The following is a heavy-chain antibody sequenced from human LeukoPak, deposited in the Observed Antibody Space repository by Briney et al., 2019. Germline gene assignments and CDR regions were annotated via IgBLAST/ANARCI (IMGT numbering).Heavy chain of an antibody. CDR2: IYYSGST. CDR3: ARWRGYYSGAYFDY. D-gene: IGHD3-3*01. CDR1: GGSISSYY. Sequence: PSETLSLTCTVSGGSISSYYWSWIRQPPGKGLEWIGYIYYSGSTNYNPSLKSRVTISVDTSKNQFSLKLSSVTAADTAVYYCARWRGYYSGAYFDYWGQGTLVTVSS. J-gene: IGHJ4*02. V-gene: IGHV4-59*01.